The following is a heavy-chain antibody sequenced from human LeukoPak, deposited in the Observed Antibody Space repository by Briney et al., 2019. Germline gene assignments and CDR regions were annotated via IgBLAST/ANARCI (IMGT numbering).Heavy chain of an antibody. CDR3: ARDFLGYCTNGVCYTGAFDI. J-gene: IGHJ3*02. V-gene: IGHV4-59*01. CDR1: GGSISSYY. D-gene: IGHD2-8*01. Sequence: SETLSLTCTVSGGSISSYYWSWIRQPPGKGLEWIGFIYYSGSTNYNPSLKSRVTISVDTSKNQFSLKLSSVTAADTAVYYCARDFLGYCTNGVCYTGAFDIWGQGTMVTVSS. CDR2: IYYSGST.